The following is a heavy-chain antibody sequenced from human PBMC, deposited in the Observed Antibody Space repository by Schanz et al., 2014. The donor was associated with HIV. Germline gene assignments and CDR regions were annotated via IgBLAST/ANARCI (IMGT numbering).Heavy chain of an antibody. CDR1: GFTFSNYA. J-gene: IGHJ4*02. CDR2: ISYDGSNK. Sequence: QVQLVESGGGVVQPGRSLRLSCAVSGFTFSNYAMNWVRQAPGKGLEWVAVISYDGSNKYYADSVKGRFTISRDSFNNTLYLHMSSLRAEDTAVYFCAKDRTDSGWYKEGPRELGEWGQGTLVTVSS. CDR3: AKDRTDSGWYKEGPRELGE. V-gene: IGHV3-30-3*01. D-gene: IGHD6-19*01.